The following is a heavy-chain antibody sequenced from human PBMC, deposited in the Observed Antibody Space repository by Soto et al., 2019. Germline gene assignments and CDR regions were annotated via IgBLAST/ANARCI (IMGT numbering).Heavy chain of an antibody. V-gene: IGHV3-48*03. CDR3: ARWEVVTGLDY. D-gene: IGHD3-22*01. CDR2: ISSSGTTT. CDR1: GFTFSSSE. J-gene: IGHJ4*02. Sequence: GGSLRLSCAASGFTFSSSEMSWVRQAPGKGLEWISHISSSGTTTYYADSVKGRFTISRDNANHSLYLQMTSLRLADTAVYYCARWEVVTGLDYWGQGTLVTVSS.